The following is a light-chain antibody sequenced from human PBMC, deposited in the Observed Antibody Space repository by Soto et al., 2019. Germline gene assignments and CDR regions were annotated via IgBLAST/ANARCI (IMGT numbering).Light chain of an antibody. CDR3: SSYTTSSSYV. CDR2: DVY. J-gene: IGLJ1*01. V-gene: IGLV2-14*01. Sequence: QSVLTQPASVSGSPGQSITISCSGATSDIGTYNYVSWYQQHPGKAPKLLIFDVYSRPSGISNRFSGSKSGNTASLTISGLQAEDEADYYCSSYTTSSSYVFGAGTKLTVL. CDR1: TSDIGTYNY.